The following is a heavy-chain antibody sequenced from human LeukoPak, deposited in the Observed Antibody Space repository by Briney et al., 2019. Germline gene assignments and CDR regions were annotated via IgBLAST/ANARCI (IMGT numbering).Heavy chain of an antibody. CDR2: ISDSGAST. V-gene: IGHV3-23*01. D-gene: IGHD6-19*01. Sequence: PGGSLRLSCAASGFTFSTYAMSWVRQAPGKGLEWVSAISDSGASTYYADSVKGRFTVSRDNSKNTLYLQMNSLRAEDTAVYYCAFLSVAGTGGAFDIWGQGTMVTVSS. J-gene: IGHJ3*02. CDR3: AFLSVAGTGGAFDI. CDR1: GFTFSTYA.